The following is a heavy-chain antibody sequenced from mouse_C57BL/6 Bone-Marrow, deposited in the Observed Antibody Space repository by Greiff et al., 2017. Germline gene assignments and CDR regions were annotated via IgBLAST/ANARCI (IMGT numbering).Heavy chain of an antibody. CDR2: INPGSGGT. V-gene: IGHV1-54*01. CDR1: GYAFTNYL. J-gene: IGHJ4*01. Sequence: VQLQQSGAELVRPGTSVKVSCKASGYAFTNYLIEWVKQRPGQGLEWIGVINPGSGGTNYNEKLKGKATLTADKSASTAYMHLSSLTSQDSAVYFCAREWLAYAMDYWGQGTSVTVSS. CDR3: AREWLAYAMDY. D-gene: IGHD2-2*01.